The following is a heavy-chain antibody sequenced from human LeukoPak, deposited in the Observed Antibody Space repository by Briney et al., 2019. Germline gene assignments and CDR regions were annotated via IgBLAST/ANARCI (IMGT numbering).Heavy chain of an antibody. V-gene: IGHV4-59*11. CDR3: ATGRRIPVAGSYFVS. CDR2: IHFGGST. Sequence: RASETLSLTCSVSGDYINSHYWTWIRQSSGRGLEWLGYIHFGGSTKYNPSLKSPVTISIDTSRTQFSLRVYSVTAADTAIYCCATGRRIPVAGSYFVSWGQGILVTVSS. D-gene: IGHD6-19*01. CDR1: GDYINSHY. J-gene: IGHJ4*02.